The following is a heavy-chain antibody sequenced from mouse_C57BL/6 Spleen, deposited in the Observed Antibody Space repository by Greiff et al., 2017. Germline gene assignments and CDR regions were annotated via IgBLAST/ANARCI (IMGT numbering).Heavy chain of an antibody. CDR2: IYPGSGST. V-gene: IGHV1-55*01. CDR1: GYTFTSYW. D-gene: IGHD3-1*01. J-gene: IGHJ2*01. Sequence: QVHVKQPGAELVKPGASVKMSCKASGYTFTSYWITWVKQRPGQGLEWIGDIYPGSGSTNYTEKFQSKATLTVDTSSSTAYMQLSSLTSEDSAVYYCARSGGLDYWGQGTTLTVSS. CDR3: ARSGGLDY.